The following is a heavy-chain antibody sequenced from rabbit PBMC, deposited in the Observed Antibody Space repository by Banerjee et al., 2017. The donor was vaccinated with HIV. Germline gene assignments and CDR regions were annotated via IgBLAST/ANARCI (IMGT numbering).Heavy chain of an antibody. CDR1: GIDFSSYYR. CDR2: IYTTSGST. CDR3: ARAGDYDYTYGYAGYPM. J-gene: IGHJ3*01. V-gene: IGHV1S40*01. Sequence: QSLEESGGGLVKPGGTLTLTCKASGIDFSSYYRMCWVRQAPGRGLELIACIYTTSGSTWYASWAKGRFTISKTSSTTATLQMTSLTAADTATYFCARAGDYDYTYGYAGYPMWGQGHPRHRL. D-gene: IGHD6-1*01.